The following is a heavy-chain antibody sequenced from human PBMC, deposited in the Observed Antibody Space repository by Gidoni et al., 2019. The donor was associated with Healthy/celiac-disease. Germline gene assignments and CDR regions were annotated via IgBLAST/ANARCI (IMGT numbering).Heavy chain of an antibody. Sequence: EVQLVESGGGLVKPGGSLRLSWAASGFTFSNAWMNWVRQAPGKGLEWVGRIKSKTDGGTTDYAAPVKGRFTISRDDSKNTLYLQMNSLKTEDTAVYYCTTSDSGDGPFDYWGQGTLVTVSS. V-gene: IGHV3-15*07. CDR1: GFTFSNAW. D-gene: IGHD5-12*01. J-gene: IGHJ4*02. CDR3: TTSDSGDGPFDY. CDR2: IKSKTDGGTT.